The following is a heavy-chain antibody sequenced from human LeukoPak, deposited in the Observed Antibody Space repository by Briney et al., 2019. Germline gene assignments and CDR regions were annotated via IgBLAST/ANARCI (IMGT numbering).Heavy chain of an antibody. CDR2: IYYSGST. Sequence: PSQTLSLTCTVSGGSISSGGYYWSWIRQHPGKGLEWIGYIYYSGSTYHKPSLKSRVTISVDTSKNQFSLKLSSVTAADTAVYYCAREGLQPNWFDPWGQGTLVTVSS. J-gene: IGHJ5*02. D-gene: IGHD2-15*01. V-gene: IGHV4-31*03. CDR1: GGSISSGGYY. CDR3: AREGLQPNWFDP.